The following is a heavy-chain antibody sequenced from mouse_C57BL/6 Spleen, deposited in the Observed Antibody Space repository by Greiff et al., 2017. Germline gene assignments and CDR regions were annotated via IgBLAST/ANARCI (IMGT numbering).Heavy chain of an antibody. V-gene: IGHV1-42*01. D-gene: IGHD1-1*01. CDR3: AREEVLLRNFDY. CDR1: GYSFTGYY. J-gene: IGHJ2*01. Sequence: VQLQQSGPELVKPGASVKLSCKASGYSFTGYYMNWVKQSPEKSLEWIGEINPSTGGTTYNQKFKAKATLTVDKSSSTAYMQLKSLTSEDSAVYYCAREEVLLRNFDYWGQGTTLTVSS. CDR2: INPSTGGT.